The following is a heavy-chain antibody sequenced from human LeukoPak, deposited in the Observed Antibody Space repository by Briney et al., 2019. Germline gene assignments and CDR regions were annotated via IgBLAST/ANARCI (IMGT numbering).Heavy chain of an antibody. Sequence: GASVKVSCKSSGYTFTGYYIHWVRQAPGQGLEWMGWINANSGGTNYAQKFQDRVTMTRDTSISTAYMELNRLRSDDTAVYYCATVGQQWLEAINWGQGTLVTVSS. J-gene: IGHJ4*02. V-gene: IGHV1-2*02. CDR3: ATVGQQWLEAIN. CDR2: INANSGGT. CDR1: GYTFTGYY. D-gene: IGHD6-19*01.